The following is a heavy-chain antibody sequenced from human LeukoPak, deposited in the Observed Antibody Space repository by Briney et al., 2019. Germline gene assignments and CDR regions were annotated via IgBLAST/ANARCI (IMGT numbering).Heavy chain of an antibody. CDR3: ARAPSLSGYSYADY. D-gene: IGHD5-18*01. CDR1: GFTFSSYA. CDR2: ISGSGGST. Sequence: GGSLRLSCAASGFTFSSYAMSWVRQAPGKGLEWVSAISGSGGSTYYADSVKGRFTISRDNSKNTLYLQMNSLRAEDTAVYYCARAPSLSGYSYADYWGQGTLVTVSS. J-gene: IGHJ4*02. V-gene: IGHV3-23*01.